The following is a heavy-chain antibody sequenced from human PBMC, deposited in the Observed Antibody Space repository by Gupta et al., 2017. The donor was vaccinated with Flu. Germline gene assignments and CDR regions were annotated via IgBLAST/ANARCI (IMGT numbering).Heavy chain of an antibody. CDR3: ARAGDSSGYYPYYYYGMDV. CDR2: IYYSGST. V-gene: IGHV4-59*01. D-gene: IGHD3-22*01. J-gene: IGHJ6*02. Sequence: QVQLQESGPGLVKPSETLSLTCTVSGGSISSYYWSWIRQPPGKGLEWIGYIYYSGSTNYNPSLKSRVTISVDTSKNQFSLKLSSVTAADTAVYYCARAGDSSGYYPYYYYGMDVWGQGTTVTVSS. CDR1: GGSISSYY.